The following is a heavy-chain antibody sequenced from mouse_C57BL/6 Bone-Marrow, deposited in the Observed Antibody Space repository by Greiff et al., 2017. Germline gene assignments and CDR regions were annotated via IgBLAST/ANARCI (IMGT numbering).Heavy chain of an antibody. V-gene: IGHV1-63*01. CDR2: IYPGGGYT. CDR1: GYTFTNYW. Sequence: VQLQQSGAELVRPGTSVKMSCKASGYTFTNYWIGWAKQRPGHGLEWIGDIYPGGGYTNYNEKVKGKSTLTADKSSSTAYMQFSSLTSEDSAIYYCARWSYYAMDYWGQGTSVTGSS. CDR3: ARWSYYAMDY. J-gene: IGHJ4*01.